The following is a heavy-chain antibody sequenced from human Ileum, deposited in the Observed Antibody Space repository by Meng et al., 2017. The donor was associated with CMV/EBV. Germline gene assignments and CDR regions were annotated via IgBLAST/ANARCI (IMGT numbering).Heavy chain of an antibody. CDR1: GFTFSSYW. V-gene: IGHV3-7*01. J-gene: IGHJ4*02. CDR3: ARDYYDSSGYQDY. D-gene: IGHD3-22*01. CDR2: IKQDGSEK. Sequence: GGSLRLSCAASGFTFSSYWMSWVRQAPGKGLEWVANIKQDGSEKYYVDSVKGRFTISRDNAKNSLYLQMNSLRAEDTAVYYCARDYYDSSGYQDYWGQGTRVTVSS.